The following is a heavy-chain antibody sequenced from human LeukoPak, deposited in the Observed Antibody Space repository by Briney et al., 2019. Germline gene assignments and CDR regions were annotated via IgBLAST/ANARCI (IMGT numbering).Heavy chain of an antibody. J-gene: IGHJ5*02. CDR2: INSDGINT. CDR1: AFTFSSSA. D-gene: IGHD3-22*01. Sequence: PGGSLRLSCAASAFTFSSSAMTWVRQAPGKGLEWVSRINSDGINTSYADSVKGRFTISRDNAKNTLNLQMNSLRAEDTAVYYCARDLGQYYDTSDNWFDPWGQGTLVTVSS. CDR3: ARDLGQYYDTSDNWFDP. V-gene: IGHV3-74*01.